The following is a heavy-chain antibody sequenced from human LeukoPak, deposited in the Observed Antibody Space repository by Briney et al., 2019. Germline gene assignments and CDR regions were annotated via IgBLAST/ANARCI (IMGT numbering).Heavy chain of an antibody. Sequence: SQTLSLTCAISGDSVSSNSAAWNWIRQSLSIGLEWLGRTYYRTKWYNDYAVSVKSRITINPDTSKNQFYLQLNSVTLEDTAVYYCARHIYCTNGVCASDAFDIWGQGTMVTVSS. V-gene: IGHV6-1*01. CDR1: GDSVSSNSAA. D-gene: IGHD2-8*01. CDR2: TYYRTKWYN. J-gene: IGHJ3*02. CDR3: ARHIYCTNGVCASDAFDI.